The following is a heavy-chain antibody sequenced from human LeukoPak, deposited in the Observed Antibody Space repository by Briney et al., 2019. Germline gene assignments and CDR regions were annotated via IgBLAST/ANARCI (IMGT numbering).Heavy chain of an antibody. CDR1: GYTFTTYG. V-gene: IGHV1-18*01. CDR3: ARDLIAVRPGWFDP. J-gene: IGHJ5*02. Sequence: ASVKVSCKASGYTFTTYGISWVRQAPGQRLEWMGWISAYNGNTNYAQQFQDRVTMSTDTSMSTAYMELRSPRSDDTAVYYCARDLIAVRPGWFDPWGQGSLVTVSS. D-gene: IGHD6-6*01. CDR2: ISAYNGNT.